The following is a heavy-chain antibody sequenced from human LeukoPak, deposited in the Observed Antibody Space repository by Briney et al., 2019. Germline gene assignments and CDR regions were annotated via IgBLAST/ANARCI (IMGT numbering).Heavy chain of an antibody. CDR1: GFTFRTYA. J-gene: IGHJ4*02. CDR3: AKDRAYGGNFYFDY. Sequence: GGSLRLSCAASGFTFRTYAMSWVRQAPGKGLEWVSAISGSGGHTYYADSVKGRFTISRDNSKNTLYLQMNSLRAEDTALYYCAKDRAYGGNFYFDYWGQGTLVTVSS. D-gene: IGHD4-23*01. V-gene: IGHV3-23*01. CDR2: ISGSGGHT.